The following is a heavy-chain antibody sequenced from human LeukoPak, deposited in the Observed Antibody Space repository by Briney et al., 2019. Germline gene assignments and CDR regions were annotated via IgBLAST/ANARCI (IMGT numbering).Heavy chain of an antibody. CDR2: IYHSGRT. CDR1: GYSINSGYY. Sequence: SETLSLTCAVSGYSINSGYYWGWIRQPPGKGLEWIGSIYHSGRTYYNPSLTSRVTISVDTSKNQFSLKLTSVTAADTAVYYCVRWYGDYWGQGTLVTVSS. V-gene: IGHV4-38-2*01. J-gene: IGHJ4*02. D-gene: IGHD4-23*01. CDR3: VRWYGDY.